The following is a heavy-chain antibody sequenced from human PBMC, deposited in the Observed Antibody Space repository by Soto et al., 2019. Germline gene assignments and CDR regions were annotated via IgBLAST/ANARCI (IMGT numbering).Heavy chain of an antibody. D-gene: IGHD3-10*01. CDR3: AQNTYYYGSGSYYNSSPNKDDAFDI. Sequence: GASVKVSCKASGYTFTSYDINWVRQATGQGLEWMGWMNPNSGNTGYAQKFQGRVTMTRNTSISTAYMELSSLRSEDTAVYYCAQNTYYYGSGSYYNSSPNKDDAFDIWGQGTMVTVS. CDR2: MNPNSGNT. CDR1: GYTFTSYD. J-gene: IGHJ3*02. V-gene: IGHV1-8*01.